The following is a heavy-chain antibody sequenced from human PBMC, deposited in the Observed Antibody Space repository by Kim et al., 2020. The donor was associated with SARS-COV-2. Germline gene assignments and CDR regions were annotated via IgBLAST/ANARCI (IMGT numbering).Heavy chain of an antibody. D-gene: IGHD3-10*01. V-gene: IGHV3-7*01. CDR2: IKEDGSEK. Sequence: GGSLRLSCAASGFTFSTSWMTWLRQAPGKGLEWVANIKEDGSEKFYLDSVRGRFTISRENAENSLFLQMDSLRAEDTAVDYCAKTSGFFDGWGQGTLVT. J-gene: IGHJ4*02. CDR1: GFTFSTSW. CDR3: AKTSGFFDG.